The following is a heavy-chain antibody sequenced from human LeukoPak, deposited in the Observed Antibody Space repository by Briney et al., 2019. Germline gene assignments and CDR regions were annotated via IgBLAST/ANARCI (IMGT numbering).Heavy chain of an antibody. CDR3: ARTSAGEQLVRRVVLDY. CDR1: GDSISTSSYY. D-gene: IGHD6-6*01. V-gene: IGHV4-39*01. Sequence: SETLSLTCSVSGDSISTSSYYWGWIRQPPGKGLEWIGTIYYSGSTYYNPSLTSRVTISVDTSKNQFSLKLSSVTAADTAVYYCARTSAGEQLVRRVVLDYWGQGTLVTVSS. CDR2: IYYSGST. J-gene: IGHJ4*02.